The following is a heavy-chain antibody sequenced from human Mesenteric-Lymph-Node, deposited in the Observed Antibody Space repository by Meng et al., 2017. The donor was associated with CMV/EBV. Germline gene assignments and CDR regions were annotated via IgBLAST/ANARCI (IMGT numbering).Heavy chain of an antibody. CDR2: ISHSGST. J-gene: IGHJ5*02. D-gene: IGHD1-14*01. V-gene: IGHV4-38-2*02. Sequence: SETLSLTCIVSGYSISSDYYWGWLRQPPGKGLEWIGVISHSGSTYYNPSLKSRVTISLDTSKNQFSLKLTSVTAADTAVYYCAAPTGGSYNWFDPWGQGTLVTVSS. CDR1: GYSISSDYY. CDR3: AAPTGGSYNWFDP.